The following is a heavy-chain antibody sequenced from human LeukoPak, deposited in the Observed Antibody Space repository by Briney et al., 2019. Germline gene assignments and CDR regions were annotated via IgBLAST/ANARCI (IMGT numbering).Heavy chain of an antibody. D-gene: IGHD4-23*01. CDR1: GGSISSGGYS. V-gene: IGHV4-30-2*01. J-gene: IGHJ4*02. Sequence: SETLSLTCAVSGGSISSGGYSWSWIRQPPGKGLEWIGYIYHSGSTYYNPSLKSRVAISVDRSKNQFSLKLSSVTAADTAVYYCARANALTYGGNPYFDYWGQGTLVTVSS. CDR2: IYHSGST. CDR3: ARANALTYGGNPYFDY.